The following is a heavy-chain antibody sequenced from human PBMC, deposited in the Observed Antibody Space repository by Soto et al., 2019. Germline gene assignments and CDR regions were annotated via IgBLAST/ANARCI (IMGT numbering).Heavy chain of an antibody. CDR3: ARDRAEEY. CDR1: GFTCSGYS. J-gene: IGHJ4*02. CDR2: ISGTSSTI. Sequence: EVQLVESGGGLVQPGGSLRLSCAASGFTCSGYSLNWVRQAPGKGLEWLSYISGTSSTIYYADSVEGRFTISRDNAKNSLYLQMNSLRAEDTAVYYCARDRAEEYWGQGTLVTVSS. V-gene: IGHV3-48*01.